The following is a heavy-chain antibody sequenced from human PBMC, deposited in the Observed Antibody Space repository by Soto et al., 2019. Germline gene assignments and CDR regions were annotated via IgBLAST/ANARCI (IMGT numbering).Heavy chain of an antibody. CDR2: ISSSSTI. CDR1: GFTFSSYS. CDR3: AGELHGDYPDDAFDI. J-gene: IGHJ3*02. Sequence: GSLRLSCAASGFTFSSYSMNWVRQAPGKGLEWVSYISSSSTIYYADSVKGRFTISRDNAKNSLYLQMNSLRAEDTAVYYCAGELHGDYPDDAFDIWGQGTMVTVSS. D-gene: IGHD4-17*01. V-gene: IGHV3-48*01.